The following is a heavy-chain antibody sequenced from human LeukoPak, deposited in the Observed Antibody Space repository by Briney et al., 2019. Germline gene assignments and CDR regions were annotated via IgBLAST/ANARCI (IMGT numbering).Heavy chain of an antibody. Sequence: PGGSLRLSCAASGFTFSSYAMHWVRQAPGKGLEWVAVISYDGSNKYYADSVKGRFTISRDNSKNTLYLQMNSLRAEDTAVYYCAKDAAIVVVPAALIYGHGAFDIWGQGTMVTVSS. CDR1: GFTFSSYA. J-gene: IGHJ3*02. V-gene: IGHV3-30-3*01. CDR3: AKDAAIVVVPAALIYGHGAFDI. CDR2: ISYDGSNK. D-gene: IGHD2-2*01.